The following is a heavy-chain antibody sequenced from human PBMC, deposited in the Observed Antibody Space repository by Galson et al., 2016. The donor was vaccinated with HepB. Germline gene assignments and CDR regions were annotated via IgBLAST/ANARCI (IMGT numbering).Heavy chain of an antibody. CDR2: FSIGGGKT. CDR3: AKRAGGYGLWGMDV. V-gene: IGHV3-23*01. CDR1: GFTFSDYA. D-gene: IGHD5-18*01. J-gene: IGHJ6*02. Sequence: SLRLSCAASGFTFSDYAMNWVRQAPGKGLEWVSGFSIGGGKTYYADSVKGRFTISRDNSQNTLYLQMNSLRVEDTAVYYCAKRAGGYGLWGMDVWGQGTTVTVSS.